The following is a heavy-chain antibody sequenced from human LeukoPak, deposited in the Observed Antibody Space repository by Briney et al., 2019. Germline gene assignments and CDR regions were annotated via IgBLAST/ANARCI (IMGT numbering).Heavy chain of an antibody. Sequence: QAGGSLRLSCAASGFNFANHAMSWVRQTPGKGLEWVSAISGGGDITYYAGSVKGRFTISRDNSKDTLFLQMHSLRPGGTAVYYCVREDTPATANYWGQGTLVTISS. J-gene: IGHJ4*02. CDR3: VREDTPATANY. D-gene: IGHD2-21*02. CDR2: ISGGGDIT. CDR1: GFNFANHA. V-gene: IGHV3-23*01.